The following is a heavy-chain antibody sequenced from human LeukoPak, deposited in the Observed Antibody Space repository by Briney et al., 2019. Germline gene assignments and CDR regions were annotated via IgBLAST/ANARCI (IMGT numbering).Heavy chain of an antibody. CDR3: ARASRKPYYDILTGYRSDAFDI. J-gene: IGHJ3*02. CDR1: GFTFSSYW. V-gene: IGHV3-74*01. Sequence: PGGSLRLSCAASGFTFSSYWMHWVRQAPGKGLVWVSRINSDGSSTSYADSVKGRFTISRDNAKNTLYLQMNSLRAEDTAVYYCARASRKPYYDILTGYRSDAFDIWGQGTMVTVSS. CDR2: INSDGSST. D-gene: IGHD3-9*01.